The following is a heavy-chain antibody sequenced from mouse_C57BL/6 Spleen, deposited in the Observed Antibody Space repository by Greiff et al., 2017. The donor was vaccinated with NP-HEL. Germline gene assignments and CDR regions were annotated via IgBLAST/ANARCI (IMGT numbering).Heavy chain of an antibody. Sequence: VQLKESGGGLVKPGGSLKLSCAASGFTFSSYAMSWVRQTPEKRLEWVATISDGGSYTYYPDNVKGRFTISRDNAKNNLYLQMSHLKSEDTAMYYCARDYYGNYGYYFDYWGQGTTLTVSS. J-gene: IGHJ2*01. CDR3: ARDYYGNYGYYFDY. V-gene: IGHV5-4*01. D-gene: IGHD2-1*01. CDR2: ISDGGSYT. CDR1: GFTFSSYA.